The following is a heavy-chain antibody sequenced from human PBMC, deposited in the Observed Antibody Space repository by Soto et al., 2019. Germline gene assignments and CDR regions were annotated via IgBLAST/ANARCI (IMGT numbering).Heavy chain of an antibody. CDR2: FDPEDGET. D-gene: IGHD5-18*01. J-gene: IGHJ6*03. CDR3: ATLTAMVPHYYVDV. Sequence: ASVKVSCKVSGYTLTELSMHWVRQAPGKGLEWMGGFDPEDGETIYAQKFQGRVTMTEDTSTDTAYMELSSLRSEDTAVYYCATLTAMVPHYYVDVWGKGTTVTGSS. CDR1: GYTLTELS. V-gene: IGHV1-24*01.